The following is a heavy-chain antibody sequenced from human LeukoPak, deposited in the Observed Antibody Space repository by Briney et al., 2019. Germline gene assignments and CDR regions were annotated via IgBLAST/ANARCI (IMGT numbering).Heavy chain of an antibody. D-gene: IGHD2-15*01. Sequence: VKVSCKASGGTFSSYAISWVRQAPGQGLEWMGGIIPIFGTANYAQKFQGRVTITADKSTSTAYMELSSLRSEDTAVYYCARPIGYCSGGSCPRYYYYYGMDVWGKGTTVTVSS. V-gene: IGHV1-69*13. J-gene: IGHJ6*04. CDR2: IIPIFGTA. CDR3: ARPIGYCSGGSCPRYYYYYGMDV. CDR1: GGTFSSYA.